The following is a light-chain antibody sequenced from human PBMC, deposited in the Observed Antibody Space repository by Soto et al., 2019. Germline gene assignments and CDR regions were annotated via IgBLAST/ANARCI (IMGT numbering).Light chain of an antibody. CDR1: NIESES. CDR2: DDD. V-gene: IGLV3-21*02. CDR3: QVWDSSSIHAV. Sequence: SYELTQSPSVSVAPGQTARITCGGDNIESESVHWFQQKPGQAPVLVVYDDDQRPSGIPDRFSGSNSGNTATLTISRVEAGDEAEFYCQVWDSSSIHAVFGGGTKLTVL. J-gene: IGLJ2*01.